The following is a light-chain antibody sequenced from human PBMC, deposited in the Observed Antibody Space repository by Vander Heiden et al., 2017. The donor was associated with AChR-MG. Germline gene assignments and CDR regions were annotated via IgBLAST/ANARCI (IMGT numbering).Light chain of an antibody. Sequence: DIQMTQSPSSLSLSVGDRVPITCRASQDISNYLAWVQQSPGGAPKSLIFGASTLQTGVPSRFSGSGSGTDFTLTISSLQPEDFATYYCQQYNSYPWTFGQGTKVEI. CDR3: QQYNSYPWT. CDR2: GAS. V-gene: IGKV1-16*01. CDR1: QDISNY. J-gene: IGKJ1*01.